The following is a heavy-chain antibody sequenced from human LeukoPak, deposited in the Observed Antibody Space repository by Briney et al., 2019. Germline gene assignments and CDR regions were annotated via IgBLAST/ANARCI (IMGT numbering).Heavy chain of an antibody. CDR3: ARVTSPYVFDI. V-gene: IGHV3-11*04. CDR2: ISSSGSTI. Sequence: TGGSLRLSCAASGFTFSDYYMSWIRQAPGKGLEWVSYISSSGSTIYYADSVKGRFTMSRDNAKNSLYLQMNSLRAEDTAVYYCARVTSPYVFDIWGQGTMVTVSS. D-gene: IGHD3-3*01. J-gene: IGHJ3*02. CDR1: GFTFSDYY.